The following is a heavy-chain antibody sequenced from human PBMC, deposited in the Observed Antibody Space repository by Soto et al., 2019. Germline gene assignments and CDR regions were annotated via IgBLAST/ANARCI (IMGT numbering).Heavy chain of an antibody. CDR1: GDSISRYY. D-gene: IGHD5-12*01. CDR3: ARDLGGYFTFDY. V-gene: IGHV4-59*01. Sequence: PSETVSITCAVYGDSISRYYWSWIRQPPGRGLEWIGYIYYSGSTNYNPSLKSRVTISVDTSKNQFSLKLSSVTAADTAVYYCARDLGGYFTFDYWGKGTLVT. CDR2: IYYSGST. J-gene: IGHJ4*02.